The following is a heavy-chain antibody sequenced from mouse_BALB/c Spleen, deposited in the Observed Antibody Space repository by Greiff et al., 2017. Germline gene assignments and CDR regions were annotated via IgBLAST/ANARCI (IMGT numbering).Heavy chain of an antibody. CDR3: AGYRYAWFAY. CDR2: IYPGDGDT. CDR1: GYAFSSYG. Sequence: VQLVESGAELVRPGSSVKISCKASGYAFSSYGMNWVKQRPGQGLEWIGQIYPGDGDTNYNGKFKGKATLTADKSSSTAYMQLSSLTSEDSAVYFCAGYRYAWFAYWGQGTLVTVSA. D-gene: IGHD2-14*01. J-gene: IGHJ3*01. V-gene: IGHV1-80*01.